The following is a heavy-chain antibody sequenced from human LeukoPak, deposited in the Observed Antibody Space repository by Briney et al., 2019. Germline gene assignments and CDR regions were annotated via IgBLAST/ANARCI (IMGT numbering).Heavy chain of an antibody. D-gene: IGHD1-26*01. J-gene: IGHJ4*02. Sequence: PGGSLRLSCAATGFTFSSYWMSWDRQAPGKGLEWVANIKQDGSEKYYVGSVKGRFTISRDNAKNSVYLQINSLRVEDTAVYYCARDEIVGPTYLVYWGQGTMVTVSS. V-gene: IGHV3-7*01. CDR2: IKQDGSEK. CDR1: GFTFSSYW. CDR3: ARDEIVGPTYLVY.